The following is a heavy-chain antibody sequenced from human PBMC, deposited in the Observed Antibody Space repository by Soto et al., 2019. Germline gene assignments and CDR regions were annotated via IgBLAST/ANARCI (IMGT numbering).Heavy chain of an antibody. CDR3: ARRYGGTLDH. V-gene: IGHV4-59*08. CDR2: IYYSGST. D-gene: IGHD4-17*01. J-gene: IGHJ4*02. CDR1: GGSISSYY. Sequence: PSETLSLTCTVSGGSISSYYWSWIRQPPGKGLEWIGYIYYSGSTNYNPSLKSRVTISVDTSKNQFSLKLSSVTAADTAVYYCARRYGGTLDHGGQGTLGTVSS.